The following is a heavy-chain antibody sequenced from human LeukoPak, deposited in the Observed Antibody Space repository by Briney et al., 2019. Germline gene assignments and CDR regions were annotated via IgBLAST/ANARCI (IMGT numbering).Heavy chain of an antibody. CDR2: MNPNSGNT. D-gene: IGHD2-2*01. CDR3: ARGQTYCSSTSCYRFPDY. CDR1: GYTFTSYG. V-gene: IGHV1-8*03. J-gene: IGHJ4*02. Sequence: EASVKVSCTASGYTFTSYGISWVRQAPGQGLEWMGWMNPNSGNTGYAQKFQGRVTITRNTSISTAYMELSSLRSEDTAVYYCARGQTYCSSTSCYRFPDYWGQGTLVTVSS.